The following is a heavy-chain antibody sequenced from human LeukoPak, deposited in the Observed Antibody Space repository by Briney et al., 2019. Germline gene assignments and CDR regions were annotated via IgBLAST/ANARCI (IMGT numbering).Heavy chain of an antibody. J-gene: IGHJ4*02. CDR1: GYTFTGYY. D-gene: IGHD2-2*01. CDR3: ARDRSPYQLLRDFDY. Sequence: AASVKVSCKASGYTFTGYYMHWVRQAPGQGLEWMGWINPNSGGTNYAQKFQGRVTMTRDTSISTAYMELSRLRSDDTAVYYCARDRSPYQLLRDFDYWGQGTLVTVSS. V-gene: IGHV1-2*02. CDR2: INPNSGGT.